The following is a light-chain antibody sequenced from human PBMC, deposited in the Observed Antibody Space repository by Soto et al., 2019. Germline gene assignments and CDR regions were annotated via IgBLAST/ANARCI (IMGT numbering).Light chain of an antibody. CDR2: KAS. CDR3: QQANSFPIT. V-gene: IGKV1-12*01. CDR1: QGLSSW. Sequence: VTITCRATQGLSSWLAWYQQKPGKAPKLLIYKASTLKSGVPSRFSVSGSGTDFTLTIRSLQPEDFATYDCQQANSFPITFGQGTRVEIK. J-gene: IGKJ5*01.